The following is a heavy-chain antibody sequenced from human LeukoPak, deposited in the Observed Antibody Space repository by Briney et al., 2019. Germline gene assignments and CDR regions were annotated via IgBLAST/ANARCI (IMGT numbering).Heavy chain of an antibody. Sequence: GASVKVSCKVSGYIFINHGISWVRPAPGQGLAWMGWISAYNGRTGFAPKFQDRVTMSTDTSTTTAYMELRSLTPDDTAVYYCGRWAPNPNDSWGQGTLVTVSS. V-gene: IGHV1-18*01. J-gene: IGHJ5*01. CDR1: GYIFINHG. CDR3: GRWAPNPNDS. CDR2: ISAYNGRT.